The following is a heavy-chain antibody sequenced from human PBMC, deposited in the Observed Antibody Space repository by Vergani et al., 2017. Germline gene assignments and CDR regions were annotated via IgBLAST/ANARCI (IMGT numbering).Heavy chain of an antibody. Sequence: QVQLVESGGGVVQPGGSLRLSCAASGFNFSTYGMHWVRQAPGKGLEWVASIRSDESRRYYGDSMEGPFTISRDNSKNTLYLQMKSLRPEDTAVYYCAKEGGGYCSGGTCYPEYWGPGTLVTVSS. CDR2: IRSDESRR. V-gene: IGHV3-30*02. CDR1: GFNFSTYG. D-gene: IGHD2-15*01. CDR3: AKEGGGYCSGGTCYPEY. J-gene: IGHJ4*02.